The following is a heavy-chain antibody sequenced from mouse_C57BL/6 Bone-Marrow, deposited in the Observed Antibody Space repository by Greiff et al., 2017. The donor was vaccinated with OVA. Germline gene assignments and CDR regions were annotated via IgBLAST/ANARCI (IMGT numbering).Heavy chain of an antibody. J-gene: IGHJ1*03. CDR2: ILPGSGSL. CDR1: GYTFPGYW. CDR3: ARYGNWDLDV. Sequence: QVQLQQSGAELMKPGASVKLSCKATGYTFPGYWIAWVKQTPGHGLEWIGEILPGSGSLDYNENFKGKATFTADTSSNTAYMQLSSLTTEDSASYYCARYGNWDLDVWGKGTTVTVSS. V-gene: IGHV1-9*01. D-gene: IGHD2-1*01.